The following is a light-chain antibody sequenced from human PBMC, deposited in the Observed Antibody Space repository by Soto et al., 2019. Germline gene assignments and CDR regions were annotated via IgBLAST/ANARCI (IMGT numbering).Light chain of an antibody. CDR1: GSDIGNYDY. CDR3: SSYTNSLTWV. CDR2: EVS. V-gene: IGLV2-14*01. Sequence: QSALAQPASVSGSPGQSITISCTGTGSDIGNYDYVSWYQQRPGNAPKLMIFEVSNRPSGVSNRFSGSKSGNTASLTISGLQADDEAHYYCSSYTNSLTWVFGGGTKLTVL. J-gene: IGLJ3*02.